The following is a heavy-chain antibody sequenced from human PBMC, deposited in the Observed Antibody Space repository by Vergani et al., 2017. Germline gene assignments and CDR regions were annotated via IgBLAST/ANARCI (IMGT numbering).Heavy chain of an antibody. CDR2: INHSGST. CDR3: ARGVCSTSCYEVEAFYYGMDV. D-gene: IGHD2-2*01. V-gene: IGHV4-39*07. J-gene: IGHJ6*02. CDR1: GGSISSSSYY. Sequence: QLQLQESGPGLVKPSETLSLTCTVSGGSISSSSYYWGWIRQPPGKGLEWIGEINHSGSTNYNPSLKSRVTISVDTSKNQFSLKLSSVTAADTAVYYCARGVCSTSCYEVEAFYYGMDVWGQGTTVTVSS.